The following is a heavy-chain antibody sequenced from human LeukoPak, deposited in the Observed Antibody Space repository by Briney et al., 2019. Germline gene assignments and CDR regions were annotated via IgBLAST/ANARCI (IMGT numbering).Heavy chain of an antibody. CDR2: IGTAGDT. Sequence: PGGSLRLSCAASGFTFSSYDMHWVRQATGKGLEWVSAIGTAGDTYYPGSVKGRFTISRENAKNSLYLQMNSLRAGDTAVYYCARAYCRGGSCYPDYWGQGPLVTVSS. J-gene: IGHJ4*02. D-gene: IGHD2-15*01. V-gene: IGHV3-13*01. CDR1: GFTFSSYD. CDR3: ARAYCRGGSCYPDY.